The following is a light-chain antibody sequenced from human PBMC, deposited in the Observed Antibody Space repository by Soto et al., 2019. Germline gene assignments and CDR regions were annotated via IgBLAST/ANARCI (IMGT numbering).Light chain of an antibody. CDR3: SSYTTTDTDV. CDR2: DIS. Sequence: QSALTQPASVSGSPGQSITISCTGTSSDVGSPYNYVSWFQQHPGKAPKLMIYDISNRPSGISNRFSGSKSGNTASLTISGLQAEYECDYYCSSYTTTDTDVFGPGTKVTVL. CDR1: SSDVGSPYNY. V-gene: IGLV2-14*03. J-gene: IGLJ1*01.